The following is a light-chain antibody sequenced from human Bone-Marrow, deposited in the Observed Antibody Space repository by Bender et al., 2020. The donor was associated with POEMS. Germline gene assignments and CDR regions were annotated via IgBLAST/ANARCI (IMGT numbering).Light chain of an antibody. Sequence: QSALTQPASVSGSPGQSITVSCTGTSSDVGGFNFVSWYQQHPGKAPKLIIFEVSHRPSGVPDRFSASKSGNTASLTISGLQAEDEADYYCCSYAGKYTYVFGTGTKVTVL. CDR1: SSDVGGFNF. J-gene: IGLJ1*01. V-gene: IGLV2-14*01. CDR3: CSYAGKYTYV. CDR2: EVS.